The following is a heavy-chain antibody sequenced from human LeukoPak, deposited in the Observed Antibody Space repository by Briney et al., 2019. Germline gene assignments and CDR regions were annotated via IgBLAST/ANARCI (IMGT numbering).Heavy chain of an antibody. CDR3: ALPVGSGGGNDY. D-gene: IGHD1-26*01. Sequence: PGGSLRLSCAASGFTFSSYGMHWVRQAPGKGLEWVAVIWYDGSNKYYADSVKGRFTISRDNSKNTLYLQMNSLRAEDTAVYYCALPVGSGGGNDYWGQGTLVTVSS. CDR1: GFTFSSYG. J-gene: IGHJ4*02. CDR2: IWYDGSNK. V-gene: IGHV3-33*01.